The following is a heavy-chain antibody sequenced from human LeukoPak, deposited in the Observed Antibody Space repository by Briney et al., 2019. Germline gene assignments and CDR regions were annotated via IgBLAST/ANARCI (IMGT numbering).Heavy chain of an antibody. CDR3: LTRSLLAVTGNYYMDV. D-gene: IGHD6-19*01. Sequence: GGSLRLSCAASGFTFSTYPIHWVRQAPGKGLDWVAVISDDGNNPYYSDSVKGRFTISRDYSKNTLYLQMNSLRAEDTAVYYCLTRSLLAVTGNYYMDVWGKGTTVTVSS. CDR1: GFTFSTYP. CDR2: ISDDGNNP. V-gene: IGHV3-30-3*01. J-gene: IGHJ6*03.